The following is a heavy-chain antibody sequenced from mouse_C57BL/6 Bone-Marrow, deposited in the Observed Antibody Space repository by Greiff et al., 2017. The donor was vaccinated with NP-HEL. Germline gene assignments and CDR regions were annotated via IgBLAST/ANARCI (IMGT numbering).Heavy chain of an antibody. D-gene: IGHD1-1*01. V-gene: IGHV14-1*01. CDR3: TTSGTVVRHWYVDV. CDR1: GFNITDYY. CDR2: IDPEDGDT. Sequence: EVQLQQSGAELVRPGASVKLSCTASGFNITDYYMHWVKQRPEQGLEWIGRIDPEDGDTEYAPKFQGKATMTADTSSNTAYLQLSSLTSEDTAVYYCTTSGTVVRHWYVDVWGTGTTVTVSS. J-gene: IGHJ1*03.